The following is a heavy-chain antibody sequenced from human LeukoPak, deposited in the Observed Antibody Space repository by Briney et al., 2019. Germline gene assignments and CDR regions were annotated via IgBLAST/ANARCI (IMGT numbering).Heavy chain of an antibody. J-gene: IGHJ4*02. Sequence: ASVKVSCKASGYTFTSYGISWVRQAPGQGLEWMGWSSAYNGNTNYAQKLQGRVTMTTDTSTSTAYMELRSLRSDDAAVYYCARDPNPHSSGWYGVFDYWGQGTLVTVSS. CDR3: ARDPNPHSSGWYGVFDY. CDR2: SSAYNGNT. V-gene: IGHV1-18*01. D-gene: IGHD6-19*01. CDR1: GYTFTSYG.